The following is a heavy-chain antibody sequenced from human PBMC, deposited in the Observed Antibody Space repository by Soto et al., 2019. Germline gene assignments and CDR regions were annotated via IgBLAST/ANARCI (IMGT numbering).Heavy chain of an antibody. J-gene: IGHJ4*02. CDR2: INAGNGNT. D-gene: IGHD2-2*01. Sequence: QVQLVQSGAEVKKPGASVKVSCKASGYTFTSYAMHWVRQAPGQRLEWMGWINAGNGNTKYSQKFQGRVTITRDTSASTAYMDLSSLRSEDTAVYYCARDLGYCSSTRCYQAFGYWGQGTLVTVSS. V-gene: IGHV1-3*01. CDR3: ARDLGYCSSTRCYQAFGY. CDR1: GYTFTSYA.